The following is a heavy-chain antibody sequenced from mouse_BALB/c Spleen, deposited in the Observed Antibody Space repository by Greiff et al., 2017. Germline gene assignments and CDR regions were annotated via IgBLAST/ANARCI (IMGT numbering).Heavy chain of an antibody. V-gene: IGHV1-9*01. Sequence: QVQLQQSGAELMKPGASVKISCKATGYTFSSYWIEWVKQRPGHGLEWIGEILPGSGSTNYNEKFKGKATFTADTSSNTAYMQLSSLTSEDSAVYYCARRDYYGRAWFAYWGQGTLVTVSA. CDR2: ILPGSGST. J-gene: IGHJ3*01. D-gene: IGHD1-1*01. CDR1: GYTFSSYW. CDR3: ARRDYYGRAWFAY.